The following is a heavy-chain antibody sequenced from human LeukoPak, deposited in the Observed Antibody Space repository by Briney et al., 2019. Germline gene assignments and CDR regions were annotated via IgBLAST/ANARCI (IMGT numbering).Heavy chain of an antibody. Sequence: ASVKVSCKASGYTFTGYYMHWVRQAPGQGLEWMGRINPNSGGTNYAQKFQGRVTMTRDTSISTAYMELSRLRSDDTAVYYCARKGLATSVPFDYWGQGTLVTLSS. D-gene: IGHD1/OR15-1a*01. V-gene: IGHV1-2*06. CDR3: ARKGLATSVPFDY. CDR2: INPNSGGT. CDR1: GYTFTGYY. J-gene: IGHJ4*02.